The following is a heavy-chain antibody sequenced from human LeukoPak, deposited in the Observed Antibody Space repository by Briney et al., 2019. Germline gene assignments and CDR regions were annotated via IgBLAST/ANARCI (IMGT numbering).Heavy chain of an antibody. D-gene: IGHD3-10*01. V-gene: IGHV3-30*02. Sequence: PGGSLRLSCAASGFTFSSYGMHWVRQAPGKGLEWVAFIRYDGSNKYYADSVRGRFTIFRDNSRNTLYLQMNSLRAEDTAVYYCAKVTGSGSFHKYCFYMDVWGRGTTVIVSS. CDR1: GFTFSSYG. CDR3: AKVTGSGSFHKYCFYMDV. CDR2: IRYDGSNK. J-gene: IGHJ6*03.